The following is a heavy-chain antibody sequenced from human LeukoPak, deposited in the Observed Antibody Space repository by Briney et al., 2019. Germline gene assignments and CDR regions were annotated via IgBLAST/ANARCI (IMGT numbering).Heavy chain of an antibody. D-gene: IGHD6-19*01. V-gene: IGHV3-48*03. CDR2: ISSSGSTI. CDR3: ATSLSGWGTYHYMNV. J-gene: IGHJ6*03. Sequence: GGSLRLSRAASGFTFSSYEMNWVRQAPGKGLEWVSYISSSGSTIYYADSVKGRFTLSRDNAKNSLYLQMNSLRAEDTAVYYCATSLSGWGTYHYMNVWGKGTTVTISS. CDR1: GFTFSSYE.